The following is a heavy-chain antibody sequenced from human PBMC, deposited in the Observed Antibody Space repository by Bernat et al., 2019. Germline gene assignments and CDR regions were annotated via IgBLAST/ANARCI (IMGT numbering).Heavy chain of an antibody. Sequence: QLQLQESGPGLVKPSETLSLTCTVSGGSISSSSYYWGWIRQPPGKGLEWIGSIYYSGSTYYNPSLKSRVTISVDTSKNQFSLKLSSVTAADTAVYYCGVVVTAIRRGYYGMDVWGQGPTVTVSS. J-gene: IGHJ6*02. CDR3: GVVVTAIRRGYYGMDV. D-gene: IGHD2-21*02. V-gene: IGHV4-39*01. CDR1: GGSISSSSYY. CDR2: IYYSGST.